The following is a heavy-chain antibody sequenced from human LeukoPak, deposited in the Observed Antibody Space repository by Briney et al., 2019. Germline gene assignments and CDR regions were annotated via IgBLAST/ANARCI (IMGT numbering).Heavy chain of an antibody. Sequence: SETLSLTCTVSGGSISSSSYYWGWVRQPPGKGLEWIGSIYYSGSTYYNPSLKSRVTISVDTSKNQFSLKLSSVTAADTAVYYCARALPTTVVTPGWFDPWGQGTLVTVSS. V-gene: IGHV4-39*07. CDR3: ARALPTTVVTPGWFDP. J-gene: IGHJ5*02. CDR1: GGSISSSSYY. CDR2: IYYSGST. D-gene: IGHD4-23*01.